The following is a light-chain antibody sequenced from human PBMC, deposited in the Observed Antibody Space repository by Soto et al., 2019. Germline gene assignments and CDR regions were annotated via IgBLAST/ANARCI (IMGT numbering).Light chain of an antibody. Sequence: ENVFSPLPAAPSLSPWERNPPSCKARQSVSSSYLAWYQQKPGQAPRLLIYGASSRATGIPDRFSGSGSGADFTLTISRLEPEDFAVFYCQQYETSPWTFGQGTKVDIK. CDR2: GAS. CDR3: QQYETSPWT. CDR1: QSVSSSY. V-gene: IGKV3-20*01. J-gene: IGKJ1*01.